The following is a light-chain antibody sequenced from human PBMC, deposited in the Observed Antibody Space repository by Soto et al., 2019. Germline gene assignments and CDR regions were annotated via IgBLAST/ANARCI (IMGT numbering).Light chain of an antibody. CDR3: QQYGSSGT. J-gene: IGKJ1*01. CDR2: GAS. V-gene: IGKV3-20*01. Sequence: EIVLTQSPGTLSLSPWERATLSCRASQSVSNNYLAWYQQKPGQAPRLLIYGASSRATGIPDRFSGSGSATNFTLPISRLEPEGFAVYYCQQYGSSGTFGQGTKVDIK. CDR1: QSVSNNY.